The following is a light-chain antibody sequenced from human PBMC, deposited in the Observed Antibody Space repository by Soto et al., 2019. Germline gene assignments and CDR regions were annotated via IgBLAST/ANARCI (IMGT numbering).Light chain of an antibody. CDR2: DAS. J-gene: IGKJ4*01. Sequence: IVVTQTSAALCVSPGDRAPRSCKASQSVNIYLAWYQQKPGQAPRLLVYDASNRATGIPTRFSGSGSGTDCTLTIVYLEPEDFAVYYSQQDISWPLRFGGGTKVDIK. CDR3: QQDISWPLR. CDR1: QSVNIY. V-gene: IGKV3-11*01.